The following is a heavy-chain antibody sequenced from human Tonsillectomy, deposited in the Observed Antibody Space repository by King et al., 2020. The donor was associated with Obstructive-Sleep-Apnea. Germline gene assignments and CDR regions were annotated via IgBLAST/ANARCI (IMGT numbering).Heavy chain of an antibody. V-gene: IGHV4-34*01. CDR1: GGSFSGYY. CDR2: INHSGST. Sequence: VQLQQWGAGLLKPSETLSLTCGVYGGSFSGYYWSWIRQPPGKGLEWIGEINHSGSTNYNPSLKSRVTMSVDTSKNQFSLKGNSVTAADTAVYYCARGLAVAVTCPYFDCWGQGTLVTVSS. D-gene: IGHD6-19*01. J-gene: IGHJ4*02. CDR3: ARGLAVAVTCPYFDC.